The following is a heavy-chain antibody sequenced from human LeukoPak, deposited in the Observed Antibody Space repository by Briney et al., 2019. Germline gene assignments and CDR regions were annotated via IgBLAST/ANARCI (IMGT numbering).Heavy chain of an antibody. CDR3: ARGLVAVAGRGGYGY. J-gene: IGHJ4*02. D-gene: IGHD6-19*01. CDR1: GGSFSGYY. CDR2: INHSGST. V-gene: IGHV4-34*01. Sequence: SETLSLTCAVYGGSFSGYYWSWIRQPPGKGLEWIGEINHSGSTHYNPSLKSRVTISVDTSKNQFSLKLSSVTAADTAVYYCARGLVAVAGRGGYGYWGQGTLVTVSS.